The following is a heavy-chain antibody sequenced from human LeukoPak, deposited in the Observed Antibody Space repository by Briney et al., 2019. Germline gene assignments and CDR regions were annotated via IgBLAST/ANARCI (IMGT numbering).Heavy chain of an antibody. CDR1: DYSISSGYY. CDR3: ARYGVVVPAALDY. V-gene: IGHV4-38-2*02. CDR2: INHSGST. Sequence: SETLSLTCIASDYSISSGYYWGWIRQPPGKGLEWIGEINHSGSTNYNPSLKSRVTISVDTSKNQFSLKLSSVTAADTAVYYCARYGVVVPAALDYWGQGTLVTVSS. D-gene: IGHD2-2*01. J-gene: IGHJ4*02.